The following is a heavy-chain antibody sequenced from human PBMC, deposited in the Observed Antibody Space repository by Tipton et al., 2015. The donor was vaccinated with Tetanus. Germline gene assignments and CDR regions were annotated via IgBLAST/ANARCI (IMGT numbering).Heavy chain of an antibody. V-gene: IGHV4-59*08. Sequence: TLSLTCTVSGGSISSYYWSWIRQPPGKGLEWIGYIYCSGSTNYNPSLKSRVTISVDTSKNQFSLKLSSVTAADTAVYYCARPHYQYWYFDLWGRGTLVTVSS. D-gene: IGHD2-2*01. J-gene: IGHJ2*01. CDR1: GGSISSYY. CDR3: ARPHYQYWYFDL. CDR2: IYCSGST.